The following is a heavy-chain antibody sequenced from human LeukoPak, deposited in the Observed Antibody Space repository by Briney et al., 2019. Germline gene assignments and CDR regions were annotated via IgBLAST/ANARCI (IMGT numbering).Heavy chain of an antibody. Sequence: ASVKVSCKASGYTFTSYGISWVRQAPGQGVEWMGWISAYNGNTNYAQKLQGRVTMTTDTSTSTAYMELRSLRSDDTAVYYCARVEPDYYGSGRQYGMDVWGQGTTVTVSS. CDR1: GYTFTSYG. V-gene: IGHV1-18*01. CDR3: ARVEPDYYGSGRQYGMDV. CDR2: ISAYNGNT. D-gene: IGHD3-10*01. J-gene: IGHJ6*02.